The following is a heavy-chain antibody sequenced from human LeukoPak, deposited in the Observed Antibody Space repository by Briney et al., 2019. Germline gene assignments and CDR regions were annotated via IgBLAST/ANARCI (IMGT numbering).Heavy chain of an antibody. D-gene: IGHD5-18*01. CDR3: ARLMHTATDY. CDR2: ISTYRGSK. J-gene: IGHJ4*02. CDR1: GYTFTTTG. Sequence: ASVKVSCKASGYTFTTTGISWVRQAPGQGLEWMGWISTYRGSKNYAQRFDGRVTMTRDTSTSTVYMELSSLRSEDTAVYYCARLMHTATDYWGQGTLVTVSS. V-gene: IGHV1-18*01.